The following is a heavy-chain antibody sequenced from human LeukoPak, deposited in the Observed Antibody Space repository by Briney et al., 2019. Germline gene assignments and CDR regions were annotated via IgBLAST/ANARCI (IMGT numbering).Heavy chain of an antibody. J-gene: IGHJ4*02. V-gene: IGHV1-2*06. CDR2: INPNSVGT. CDR1: GYTFTGYY. D-gene: IGHD4-17*01. CDR3: ARDRAELGDYVFDY. Sequence: ASVKVSCKASGYTFTGYYLHWVRQAPGQGLEWVGQINPNSVGTNYAQKIQGRGTMTRDTFNSTAYMELSRLRSDDTAVYYCARDRAELGDYVFDYWGQGTLVTVSS.